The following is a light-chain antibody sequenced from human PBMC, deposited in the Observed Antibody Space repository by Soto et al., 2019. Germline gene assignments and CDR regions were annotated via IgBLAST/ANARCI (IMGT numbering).Light chain of an antibody. Sequence: QSALTQPPSASGSPGHSVTLSCTGTSSDVGGYNYVSWYQQHPGKAPKLIISEVNKRPSGVPDRFSGSKSDNTASLTVSGLQAEDEADYYCSSYTITSTYVFGAGTKLTVL. J-gene: IGLJ1*01. CDR1: SSDVGGYNY. CDR3: SSYTITSTYV. V-gene: IGLV2-8*01. CDR2: EVN.